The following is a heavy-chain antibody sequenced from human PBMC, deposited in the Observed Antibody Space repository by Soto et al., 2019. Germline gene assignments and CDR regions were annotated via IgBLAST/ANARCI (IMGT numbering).Heavy chain of an antibody. CDR3: ARVLDIVVVVAATPGGWYYMDV. D-gene: IGHD2-15*01. CDR2: IYSGGST. J-gene: IGHJ6*03. V-gene: IGHV3-53*04. Sequence: EVQLVESGGGLVQPGGSLRLSCAASGFTVSSNYMSWVRQAPGKGLEWVSVIYSGGSTYYADSVKGRFTISRHNSKNTLYLQMNSRRAEDTAVYYCARVLDIVVVVAATPGGWYYMDVWCKGSTVTVSS. CDR1: GFTVSSNY.